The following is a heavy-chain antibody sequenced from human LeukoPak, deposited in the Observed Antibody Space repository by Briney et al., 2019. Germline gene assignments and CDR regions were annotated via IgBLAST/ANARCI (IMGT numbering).Heavy chain of an antibody. V-gene: IGHV4-39*07. D-gene: IGHD6-19*01. Sequence: PSETLSLTCTVSGGSISSSSYYWGWIRQPPGKGLEWIGSIYYSGSTYYNPSLKSRVTISVDTSKNQFSLKLSSVTAADTAVYYCARHDSSGWTTGDAFDIWGQGTMVTVSS. CDR2: IYYSGST. CDR3: ARHDSSGWTTGDAFDI. CDR1: GGSISSSSYY. J-gene: IGHJ3*02.